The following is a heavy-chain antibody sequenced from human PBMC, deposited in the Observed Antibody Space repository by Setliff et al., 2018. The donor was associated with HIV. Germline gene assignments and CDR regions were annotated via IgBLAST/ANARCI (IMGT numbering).Heavy chain of an antibody. CDR1: GYIFISYG. J-gene: IGHJ3*02. CDR2: ISAYNGNT. CDR3: ARAPKRVYYYGSGTYLHDSSDI. V-gene: IGHV1-18*01. D-gene: IGHD3-10*01. Sequence: ASVKVSCKASGYIFISYGFSWVRQAPGQGLEWMGWISAYNGNTNYAQKLQGRVTMTTDTYTSTAYMELRNLRSDDTVVYYCARAPKRVYYYGSGTYLHDSSDIWGQGTMVTVSS.